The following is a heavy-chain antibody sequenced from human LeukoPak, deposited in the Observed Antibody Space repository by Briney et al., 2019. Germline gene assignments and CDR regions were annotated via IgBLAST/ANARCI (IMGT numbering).Heavy chain of an antibody. CDR3: ASSLRTGYSSQGAFDI. D-gene: IGHD6-13*01. V-gene: IGHV1-46*01. J-gene: IGHJ3*02. CDR2: INPSGGST. CDR1: GYTFTRYY. Sequence: ASVRVSCKASGYTFTRYYMHWVRQAPGQGPEWMGIINPSGGSTSYAQKFQGRVTMTTDTSTSTVYMELTSLRSEDTAVYYCASSLRTGYSSQGAFDIWGQGTMVSVSS.